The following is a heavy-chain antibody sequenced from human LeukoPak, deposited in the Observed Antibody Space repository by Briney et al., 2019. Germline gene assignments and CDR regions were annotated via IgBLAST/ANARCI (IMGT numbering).Heavy chain of an antibody. CDR3: ARDYGSGIA. CDR2: INPSSGGT. J-gene: IGHJ4*02. V-gene: IGHV1-2*02. CDR1: GYTFNNYY. D-gene: IGHD3-10*01. Sequence: ASVKVSCKASGYTFNNYYMHWVRQAPGQGLEWMGWINPSSGGTNYAQNFQGRVTMTRDKSISTAYMELSSLRSDDTAVYYCARDYGSGIAWGQGTLVTVSS.